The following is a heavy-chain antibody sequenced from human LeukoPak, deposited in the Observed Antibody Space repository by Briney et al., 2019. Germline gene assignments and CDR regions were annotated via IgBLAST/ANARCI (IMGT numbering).Heavy chain of an antibody. J-gene: IGHJ5*02. V-gene: IGHV1-18*01. Sequence: ASVKVSCKASGYTFTNYGISWVRQAPGQGLEWMGWISTNSDIRTYAQTLQGRLTMTTDTATTTAYMELNNLTCDDTAVYYCARDWDAMNNCFDPWGQGTPVTVSS. D-gene: IGHD1-26*01. CDR2: ISTNSDIR. CDR3: ARDWDAMNNCFDP. CDR1: GYTFTNYG.